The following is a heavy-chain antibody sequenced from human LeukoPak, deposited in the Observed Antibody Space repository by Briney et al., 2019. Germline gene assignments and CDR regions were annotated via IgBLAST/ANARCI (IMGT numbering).Heavy chain of an antibody. V-gene: IGHV3-21*01. CDR1: GFTFSSYS. CDR3: ARGAAGSYSGIDY. Sequence: GGSLRLSCAASGFTFSSYSMNWVRQAPGKGLEWVSSISSSSSYIYYADSVKGRFTISRDNAKNLLYLQMNSLRAEDTAVYYCARGAAGSYSGIDYWGQGTLVTVSS. D-gene: IGHD6-13*01. J-gene: IGHJ4*02. CDR2: ISSSSSYI.